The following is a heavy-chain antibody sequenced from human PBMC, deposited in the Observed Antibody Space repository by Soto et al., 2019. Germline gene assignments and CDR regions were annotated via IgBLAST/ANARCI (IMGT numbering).Heavy chain of an antibody. D-gene: IGHD3-3*01. CDR1: GGSISSYY. J-gene: IGHJ6*02. CDR3: ARGIVEWLPEERNYYYYGMDV. Sequence: PSETLSLTCTVSGGSISSYYWSWIRQPPGKGLEWIGYIYYSGSTNYNPSLKSRVTISVDTSKNQFSLKLSSVTAADTAVYYFARGIVEWLPEERNYYYYGMDVWGQGTTVTVSS. V-gene: IGHV4-59*01. CDR2: IYYSGST.